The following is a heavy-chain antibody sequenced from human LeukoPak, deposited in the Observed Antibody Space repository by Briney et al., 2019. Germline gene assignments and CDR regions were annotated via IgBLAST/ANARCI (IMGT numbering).Heavy chain of an antibody. J-gene: IGHJ6*03. V-gene: IGHV1-2*02. CDR1: GYTFTGYY. D-gene: IGHD3-10*01. CDR2: INPNTGGT. Sequence: ASVKVSCKASGYTFTGYYMHWARQAPGQGLEWMGWINPNTGGTNYAQKFQGRVTMTRDTSISTAYMELSRLRSDDTAVYYCARGIGGYYYYMDVWGKGTTVTVSS. CDR3: ARGIGGYYYYMDV.